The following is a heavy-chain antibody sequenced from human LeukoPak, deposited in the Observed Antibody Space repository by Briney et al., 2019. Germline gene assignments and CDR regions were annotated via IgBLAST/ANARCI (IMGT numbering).Heavy chain of an antibody. J-gene: IGHJ4*02. CDR3: ARTNGGYEYN. Sequence: ASVKVSCKASGYSFTGYYIHWVRQAPGQGLEWMGWINPYSGDITYAQKFQGRLTLTRDTSISTAYMEVSRLKSDDTAVYYCARTNGGYEYNWGQGTRVIVSS. D-gene: IGHD5-12*01. CDR2: INPYSGDI. V-gene: IGHV1-2*02. CDR1: GYSFTGYY.